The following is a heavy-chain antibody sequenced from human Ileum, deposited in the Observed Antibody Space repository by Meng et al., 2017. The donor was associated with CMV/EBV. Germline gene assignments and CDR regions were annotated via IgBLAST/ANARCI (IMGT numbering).Heavy chain of an antibody. CDR1: GGPITSYY. D-gene: IGHD3-10*01. Sequence: SEPLSLTCTVSGGPITSYYWSWIRQPAGKGREWIGRIYTSGSTNYIPSLKSLVTMSVDTSKNQFSLNLTSVTAADTAVYYCAREISGVEGRWFDPWGQGTLVTVSS. V-gene: IGHV4-4*07. CDR2: IYTSGST. J-gene: IGHJ5*02. CDR3: AREISGVEGRWFDP.